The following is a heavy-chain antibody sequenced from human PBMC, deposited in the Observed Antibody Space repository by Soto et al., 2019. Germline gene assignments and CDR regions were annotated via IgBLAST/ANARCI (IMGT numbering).Heavy chain of an antibody. D-gene: IGHD4-17*01. CDR1: GFTFSSYG. J-gene: IGHJ6*03. CDR2: IWYDGSNK. CDR3: ARGTPTAPTPLEGDYMDV. V-gene: IGHV3-33*01. Sequence: QVQLVESGGGVVQPGRSLRLSCAASGFTFSSYGMHWVRQAPGKGLEWVAVIWYDGSNKYYADSVKGRFTISRDNSKNTLYLQMNRLRAEDTAVYYCARGTPTAPTPLEGDYMDVWGKGTTVTVSS.